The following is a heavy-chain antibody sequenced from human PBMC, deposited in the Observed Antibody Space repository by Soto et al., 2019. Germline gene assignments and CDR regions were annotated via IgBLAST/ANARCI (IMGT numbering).Heavy chain of an antibody. V-gene: IGHV4-61*01. D-gene: IGHD3-22*01. CDR1: GGSVSSGSYY. J-gene: IGHJ4*02. CDR3: AISGYYDSSGPWPPDY. Sequence: SETLFLTCTVSGGSVSSGSYYWSWIRQPPGKGLEWIGYIYYSGSTNYNPSLKSRVTISVDTSKNQFSLKLSSVTAADTAVYYCAISGYYDSSGPWPPDYWGQGTLVTVSS. CDR2: IYYSGST.